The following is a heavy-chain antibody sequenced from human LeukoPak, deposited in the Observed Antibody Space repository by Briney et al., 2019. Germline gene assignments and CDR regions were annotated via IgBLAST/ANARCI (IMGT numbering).Heavy chain of an antibody. CDR2: ISSSSSTI. V-gene: IGHV3-48*04. CDR3: ARDRGGSYSAIDY. Sequence: PGGSLRLSCAASGFIFSNHAMGWVRQAPGKGLEWVPFISSSSSTIYYADSVKGRFTISRDNAKNSLYLQMNSLRAEDTAVYYCARDRGGSYSAIDYWGQGTLVTVSS. D-gene: IGHD1-26*01. J-gene: IGHJ4*02. CDR1: GFIFSNHA.